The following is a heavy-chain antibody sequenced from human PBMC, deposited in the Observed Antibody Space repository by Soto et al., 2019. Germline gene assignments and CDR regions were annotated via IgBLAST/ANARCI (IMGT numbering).Heavy chain of an antibody. Sequence: QVQLVESGGGVVQPGRSLRLSCAASGFTFSSYGMHWVRQAPGKGLEWVAVIWYDGSNKYYADSVKGRFTISRDNSKNTLYLKMTSLRAEDTAVYYCARETRDAFDIWGQGTMVTVSS. CDR2: IWYDGSNK. CDR3: ARETRDAFDI. V-gene: IGHV3-33*01. J-gene: IGHJ3*02. CDR1: GFTFSSYG.